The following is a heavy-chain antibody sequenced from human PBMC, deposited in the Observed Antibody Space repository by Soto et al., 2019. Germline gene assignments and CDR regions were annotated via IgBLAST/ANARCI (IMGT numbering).Heavy chain of an antibody. D-gene: IGHD6-6*01. Sequence: GVSLRLSCAASGFTLSGYAMDWVRQAPGKGLEYVSGISSNGVGTYYANSVQGRFTISRDNSKNTVYLQMGSLRPEDMAVYYCARRARPHFYYMDVWGKGTTVTVSS. V-gene: IGHV3-64*01. J-gene: IGHJ6*03. CDR3: ARRARPHFYYMDV. CDR2: ISSNGVGT. CDR1: GFTLSGYA.